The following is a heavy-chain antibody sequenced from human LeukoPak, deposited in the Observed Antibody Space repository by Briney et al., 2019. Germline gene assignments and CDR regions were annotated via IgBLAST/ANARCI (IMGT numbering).Heavy chain of an antibody. CDR2: INPYSGVT. Sequence: ASVKVSCKASGYTFTGHYMHWVRQAPGQGLEWMGWINPYSGVTNYAQNFQGRVTMTRDTSISTAYMELSRLRSDDTAAYYCARGTTRVGYCSGGSCYNSGFDIWGQGTMVTVSS. D-gene: IGHD2-15*01. J-gene: IGHJ3*02. V-gene: IGHV1-2*02. CDR1: GYTFTGHY. CDR3: ARGTTRVGYCSGGSCYNSGFDI.